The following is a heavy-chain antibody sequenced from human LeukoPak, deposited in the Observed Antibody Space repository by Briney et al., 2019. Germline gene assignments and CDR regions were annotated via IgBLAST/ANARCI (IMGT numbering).Heavy chain of an antibody. CDR1: GFTFSDYY. V-gene: IGHV3-11*04. Sequence: PGGSLRLSCAASGFTFSDYYMSWLRQAPGKGLEWVSYISSSGSTIYYADSVKGRFTISRDNAKHSLYLQMNSLRAEDTAVYYCARGGTAMVTGSADVYYYYMDVWGKGTTVTVSS. CDR2: ISSSGSTI. CDR3: ARGGTAMVTGSADVYYYYMDV. J-gene: IGHJ6*03. D-gene: IGHD5-18*01.